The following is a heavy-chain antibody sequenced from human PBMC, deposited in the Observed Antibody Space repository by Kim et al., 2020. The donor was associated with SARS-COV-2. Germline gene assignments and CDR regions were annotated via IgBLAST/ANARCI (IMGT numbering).Heavy chain of an antibody. J-gene: IGHJ4*02. D-gene: IGHD3-22*01. CDR2: ISAYNGNT. CDR1: GYTFTSYG. Sequence: ASVKVSCKASGYTFTSYGISWVRQAPGQGLEWMGWISAYNGNTNYVQKLQGRVTMTTDTSTSTAYMELRSLRSDDTAVYYCARADYYDSSGYGSDYWGQGTLVTVSS. V-gene: IGHV1-18*01. CDR3: ARADYYDSSGYGSDY.